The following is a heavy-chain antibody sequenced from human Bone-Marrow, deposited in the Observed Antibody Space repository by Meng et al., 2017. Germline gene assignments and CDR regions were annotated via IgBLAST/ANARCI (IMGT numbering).Heavy chain of an antibody. V-gene: IGHV6-1*01. D-gene: IGHD6-19*01. CDR3: ARGWAGTIDY. CDR1: GDSVPSNSAP. Sequence: SQTLSLICAISGDSVPSNSAPWNWIRQSPSRGLEWLGRTYYRSRWYNDYAVSVKGRITINPDTSKNQFSLQLNSVTPEDTAVYYCARGWAGTIDYWGQGTLVTVSS. CDR2: TYYRSRWYN. J-gene: IGHJ4*02.